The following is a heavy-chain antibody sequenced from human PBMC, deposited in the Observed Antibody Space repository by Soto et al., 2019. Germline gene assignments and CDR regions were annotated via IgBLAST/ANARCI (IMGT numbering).Heavy chain of an antibody. CDR2: ISSRGNYT. J-gene: IGHJ6*02. V-gene: IGHV3-11*06. Sequence: HVQMVESGGDLVKPGGSLRLSCAVSGFTFSDYYMSWIRQAPEKGLEWVAYISSRGNYTNYADSVRSRFTITRDNVKNSLFLQMNSRRDEDTAVYYCARDGGVRIAAATGGGYGMDVWGQGTTVIVSS. CDR1: GFTFSDYY. D-gene: IGHD2-8*02. CDR3: ARDGGVRIAAATGGGYGMDV.